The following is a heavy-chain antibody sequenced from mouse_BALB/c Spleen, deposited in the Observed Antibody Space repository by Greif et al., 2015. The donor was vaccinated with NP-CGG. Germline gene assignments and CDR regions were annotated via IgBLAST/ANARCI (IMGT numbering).Heavy chain of an antibody. CDR3: AISGYYGSSYWYFDV. D-gene: IGHD1-1*01. J-gene: IGHJ1*01. Sequence: EVQLQQSGAELVKPGASVKLSCTASGFNIKDTYMHWVKQRPEQGLEWIGRIDPANGNTKYDPKFQGKATITADTSSNTAYLQLSSLTSEDTAVYYCAISGYYGSSYWYFDVWGAGTTVTVSS. CDR1: GFNIKDTY. CDR2: IDPANGNT. V-gene: IGHV14-3*02.